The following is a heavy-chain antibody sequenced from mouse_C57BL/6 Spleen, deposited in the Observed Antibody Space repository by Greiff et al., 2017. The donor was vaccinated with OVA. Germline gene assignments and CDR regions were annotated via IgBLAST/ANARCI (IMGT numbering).Heavy chain of an antibody. V-gene: IGHV1-80*01. D-gene: IGHD1-1*01. J-gene: IGHJ2*01. Sequence: QVQLQQSGAELVKPGASVKISCKASGYAFSSYWMNWVKQRPGKGLEWIGQIYPGDGATNYNGKFKGKSTLTADKSSSTAYMQLSSLTSEDAAVYFCARRITTVVAPFDYWGQGTTLTVSS. CDR3: ARRITTVVAPFDY. CDR2: IYPGDGAT. CDR1: GYAFSSYW.